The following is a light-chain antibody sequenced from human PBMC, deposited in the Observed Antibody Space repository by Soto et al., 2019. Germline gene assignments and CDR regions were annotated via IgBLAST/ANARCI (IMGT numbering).Light chain of an antibody. J-gene: IGKJ3*01. CDR2: GAS. Sequence: EIVLTQSPATLSVSPGEGATLSCRTSQSVSSNLAWYQQKPGQAPRLLIYGASTRATGIPARFSGRGSGTEFTLTIRSLQSEDFAVYYCQHYNNWPPLFTFGPGTKVDI. CDR3: QHYNNWPPLFT. CDR1: QSVSSN. V-gene: IGKV3-15*01.